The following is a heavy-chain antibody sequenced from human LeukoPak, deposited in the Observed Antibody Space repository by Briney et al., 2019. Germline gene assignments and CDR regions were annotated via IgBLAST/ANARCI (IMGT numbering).Heavy chain of an antibody. J-gene: IGHJ4*02. Sequence: PSETLSLTCTVSGGSISGSSYYWGWIRQPPGKGLEWTGYIYYSGSTNYNPSLNSRVTISVDTSKNQFSLRLSSVTAADTAIYYCARAVSGRFDYWGQGTLVTVSS. CDR2: IYYSGST. D-gene: IGHD6-19*01. CDR3: ARAVSGRFDY. CDR1: GGSISGSSYY. V-gene: IGHV4-61*05.